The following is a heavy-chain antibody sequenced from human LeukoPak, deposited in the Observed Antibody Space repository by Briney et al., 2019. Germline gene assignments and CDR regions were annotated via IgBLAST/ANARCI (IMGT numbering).Heavy chain of an antibody. J-gene: IGHJ4*02. Sequence: ASVKVSCKASGYTFTSYAMNWVRQAPGQGLEWMGWINPNSGGTNYAQKFQGRVTMTRDTSISTAYMELSRLRSDDTAVYYCARAARPLHYDILTGYHDYWGQGTLVTVSS. CDR2: INPNSGGT. V-gene: IGHV1-2*02. CDR1: GYTFTSYA. D-gene: IGHD3-9*01. CDR3: ARAARPLHYDILTGYHDY.